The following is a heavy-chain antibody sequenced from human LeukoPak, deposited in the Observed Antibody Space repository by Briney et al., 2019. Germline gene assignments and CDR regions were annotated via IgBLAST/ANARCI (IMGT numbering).Heavy chain of an antibody. CDR3: ASDSRRSGSRSDY. CDR2: ISSSSSYI. CDR1: GFTFSSDS. D-gene: IGHD3-10*01. V-gene: IGHV3-21*01. J-gene: IGHJ4*02. Sequence: GGSLRLSCAASGFTFSSDSMKWVRQAPGRGREWGSSISSSSSYIYYADSVKGRFTISRDNAKNSLYLQMNSLRAEDTAVYYCASDSRRSGSRSDYWGQGTLVTVSS.